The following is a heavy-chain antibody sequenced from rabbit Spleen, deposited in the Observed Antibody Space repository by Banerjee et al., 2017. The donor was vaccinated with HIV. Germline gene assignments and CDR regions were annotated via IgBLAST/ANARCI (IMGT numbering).Heavy chain of an antibody. CDR1: RFTFGTYW. D-gene: IGHD2-1*01. J-gene: IGHJ4*01. V-gene: IGHV1S7*01. CDR2: IYTGSGST. Sequence: QLEESGGDLVKPEGSLTLTCTASRFTFGTYWLCWIRQAPGKGLEWIGCIYTGSGSTWYASWVNGRFTISSHNAQNTLYLQLSSLTAADTATYFCVRDQAGDADYGPYYLNLWGPGTLVTVS. CDR3: VRDQAGDADYGPYYLNL.